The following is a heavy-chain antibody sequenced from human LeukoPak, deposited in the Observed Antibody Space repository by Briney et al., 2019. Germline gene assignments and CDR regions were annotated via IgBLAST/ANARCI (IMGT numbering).Heavy chain of an antibody. J-gene: IGHJ4*02. Sequence: SESLSLTCSVSGGSITTIFYFWGWIREPAGKGREWIGTVSNNGSTYYNPSLKSRLTISIDTSKNPFSLKVNSVTVADTAVYYCARQMGYCSTSSCYTSDYFDSWGQGALVTVSS. D-gene: IGHD2-2*01. V-gene: IGHV4-39*01. CDR2: VSNNGST. CDR3: ARQMGYCSTSSCYTSDYFDS. CDR1: GGSITTIFYF.